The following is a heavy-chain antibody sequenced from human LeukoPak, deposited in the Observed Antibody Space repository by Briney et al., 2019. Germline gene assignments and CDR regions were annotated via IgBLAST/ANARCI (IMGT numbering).Heavy chain of an antibody. Sequence: SVKVSCKASVGTFSSYAISWVRQAPGQGLEWMGGIIPIFGTANYAQKFQGRVTITTDESTSTAYMELSSLRSEDTAVYYCARGRGFLTGYFDYWGQGTLVTVSS. J-gene: IGHJ4*02. D-gene: IGHD3-9*01. CDR1: VGTFSSYA. CDR3: ARGRGFLTGYFDY. CDR2: IIPIFGTA. V-gene: IGHV1-69*05.